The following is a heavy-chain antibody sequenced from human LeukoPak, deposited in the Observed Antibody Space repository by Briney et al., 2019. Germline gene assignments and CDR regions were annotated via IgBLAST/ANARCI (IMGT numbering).Heavy chain of an antibody. D-gene: IGHD3-22*01. V-gene: IGHV4-59*01. J-gene: IGHJ5*02. CDR3: ARENYYDSSGYPNWFDP. CDR2: IYYSGST. Sequence: KTSETLSLTCTVSGGSISSYYWSWIRQPPGKGLEWIGYIYYSGSTNYNPSLKSRVTISVDTSKNQFSLKLSSVTAADTAVYYCARENYYDSSGYPNWFDPWGQGTLVTVSS. CDR1: GGSISSYY.